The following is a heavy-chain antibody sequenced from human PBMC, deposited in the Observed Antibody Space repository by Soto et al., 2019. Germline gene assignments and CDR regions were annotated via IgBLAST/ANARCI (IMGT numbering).Heavy chain of an antibody. CDR3: ARDAIFGYWTSGVSYTQDY. Sequence: GGSLRLSCAASGFSFSSYSMNWFRQAPGKGLEWVSYISSSSSTIYYADSVKGRFTISRDNAKNSLYLQMNSLRAEDTAVYYCARDAIFGYWTSGVSYTQDYWGKGTLGTVSS. V-gene: IGHV3-48*01. D-gene: IGHD2-8*01. J-gene: IGHJ4*02. CDR2: ISSSSSTI. CDR1: GFSFSSYS.